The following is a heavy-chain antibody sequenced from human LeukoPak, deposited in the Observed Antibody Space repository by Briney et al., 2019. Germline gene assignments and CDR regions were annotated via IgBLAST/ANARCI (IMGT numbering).Heavy chain of an antibody. J-gene: IGHJ4*02. V-gene: IGHV3-53*01. CDR3: ARAKGGGLGY. Sequence: GGSLRLSCVASGFTFSSYSMNWVRQAPGKGLEWVSVIYSGGSTYYADSVKGRFTISRDNSKNTLYLQMNSLRAEDTAVYYCARAKGGGLGYWGGETPVTVSS. CDR1: GFTFSSYS. D-gene: IGHD1-26*01. CDR2: IYSGGST.